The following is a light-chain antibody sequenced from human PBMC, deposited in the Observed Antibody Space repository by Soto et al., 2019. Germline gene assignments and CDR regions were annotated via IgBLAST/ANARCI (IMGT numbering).Light chain of an antibody. CDR1: SSDVGGFNY. V-gene: IGLV2-14*01. CDR3: SSYTSTSTPCV. CDR2: EVS. Sequence: QSALTQPASVSGSPGQSITISCTGTSSDVGGFNYVSWYQQHPGKAPKLMIYEVSNRPSGISNRFSGSKSGNTASLTISGLQAEDEADYYCSSYTSTSTPCVFGPGTKGTVL. J-gene: IGLJ1*01.